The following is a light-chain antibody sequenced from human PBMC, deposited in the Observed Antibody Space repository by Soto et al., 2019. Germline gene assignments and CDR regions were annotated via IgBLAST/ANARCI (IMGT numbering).Light chain of an antibody. V-gene: IGKV3-11*01. CDR3: QQRTTWLT. J-gene: IGKJ3*01. CDR1: QNVSTY. CDR2: DAS. Sequence: EIVLTQSPATLSLSPGERATLSCRANQNVSTYLAWYQQKPGQAPRLLIYDASHRATGLPARFSGSESGTDCILIISSLEPEVLAVYYCQQRTTWLTFGPGTKVAIQ.